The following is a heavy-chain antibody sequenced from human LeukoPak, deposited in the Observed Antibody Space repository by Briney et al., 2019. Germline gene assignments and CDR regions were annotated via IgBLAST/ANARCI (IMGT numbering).Heavy chain of an antibody. J-gene: IGHJ4*02. Sequence: SETLSLTCTVSGGSISSGSYYWSCIRQPAGKGLEWIGRIYTSGSTNYNPSLKSRVTISVDTSKNQFSLKLSSVTAADTAVYYCARGYGSGSYYKNYFNYWGQGTLVTVSS. CDR3: ARGYGSGSYYKNYFNY. CDR1: GGSISSGSYY. D-gene: IGHD3-10*01. CDR2: IYTSGST. V-gene: IGHV4-61*02.